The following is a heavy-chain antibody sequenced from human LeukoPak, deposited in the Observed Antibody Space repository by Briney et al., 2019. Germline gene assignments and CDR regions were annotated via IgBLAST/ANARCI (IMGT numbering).Heavy chain of an antibody. CDR2: MNPNSGNT. CDR3: ARAACENLWFGELLCYYYGMDV. J-gene: IGHJ6*02. Sequence: ASVKVSCKASGYTFTSYDTNWVRQATGQGLEWMGWMNPNSGNTGYAQKFQGRVTMTRNTSISTAYMELSSLRSEDTAVYYCARAACENLWFGELLCYYYGMDVWGQGTTVTVSS. V-gene: IGHV1-8*01. CDR1: GYTFTSYD. D-gene: IGHD3-10*01.